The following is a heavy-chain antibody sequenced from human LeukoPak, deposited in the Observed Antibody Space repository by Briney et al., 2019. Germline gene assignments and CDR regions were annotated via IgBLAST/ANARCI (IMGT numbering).Heavy chain of an antibody. D-gene: IGHD2-2*01. Sequence: GGSLRLSCAASGFTVSSNYMNWVRQAPGKGLEWVSVIYSGGTTYYADSVRGRFTISRDNSKHTLYLQMNSLRAEDTAVYYCARAGGSIKPFDYWGQGTLATVSS. J-gene: IGHJ4*02. V-gene: IGHV3-53*01. CDR3: ARAGGSIKPFDY. CDR2: IYSGGTT. CDR1: GFTVSSNY.